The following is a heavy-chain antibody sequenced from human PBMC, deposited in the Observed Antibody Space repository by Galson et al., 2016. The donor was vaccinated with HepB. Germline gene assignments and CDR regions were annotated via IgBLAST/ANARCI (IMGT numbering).Heavy chain of an antibody. V-gene: IGHV1-46*01. D-gene: IGHD3-9*01. CDR1: GYTFPSYY. CDR3: ASDRYFDWLLHY. CDR2: INPSGGST. Sequence: SCKASGYTFPSYYIQWVRQAPGQGLEWVGIINPSGGSTSYAENLQGRVTMTKDTSTSTVYMELSSLRSEDTAVYYCASDRYFDWLLHYWGQGTLVTVSS. J-gene: IGHJ4*02.